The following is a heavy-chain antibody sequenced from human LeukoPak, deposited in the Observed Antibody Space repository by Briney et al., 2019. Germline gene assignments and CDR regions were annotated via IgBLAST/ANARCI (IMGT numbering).Heavy chain of an antibody. CDR3: ARVERGGVLVV. D-gene: IGHD3-16*01. J-gene: IGHJ4*02. Sequence: ASVKVSCKASGDTFSTYTVTWVRQAPGQGLEWMGGVIPILGTPNYAQKFQGRVTITADKSTTTVSIDLRSLKSDDTAVYYCARVERGGVLVVWGPGTLVIVSS. CDR2: VIPILGTP. V-gene: IGHV1-69*08. CDR1: GDTFSTYT.